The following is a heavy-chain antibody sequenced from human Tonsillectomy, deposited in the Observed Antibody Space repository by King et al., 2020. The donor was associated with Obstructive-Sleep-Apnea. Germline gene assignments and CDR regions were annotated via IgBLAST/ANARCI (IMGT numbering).Heavy chain of an antibody. D-gene: IGHD3-22*01. Sequence: VQLVESGGGLVQPGGSLRLSCAASGFTFSDYWMTWFRQAPGKGLEWVANIKEDGGQKYYVDSAKGRFSISRDNAKRSLFLQMNSLRVEDTALYYCFSYYYDDSGFSAGLHWGLGTLVTVSS. CDR2: IKEDGGQK. J-gene: IGHJ4*02. CDR3: FSYYYDDSGFSAGLH. CDR1: GFTFSDYW. V-gene: IGHV3-7*01.